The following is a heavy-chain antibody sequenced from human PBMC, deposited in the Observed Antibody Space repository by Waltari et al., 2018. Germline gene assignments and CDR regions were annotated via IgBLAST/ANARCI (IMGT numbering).Heavy chain of an antibody. J-gene: IGHJ4*02. CDR2: ISSSSSYI. CDR3: ARDERFLEWLFPSYFDY. Sequence: EVQLVESGGGLVKPGGSLRLSCAASGLTFSSYSMNWVRQAPGKGLEWVSSISSSSSYIYYADSVKGRFTISRDNAKNSLYLQMNSLRAEDTAVYYCARDERFLEWLFPSYFDYWGQGTLVTVSS. V-gene: IGHV3-21*01. CDR1: GLTFSSYS. D-gene: IGHD3-3*01.